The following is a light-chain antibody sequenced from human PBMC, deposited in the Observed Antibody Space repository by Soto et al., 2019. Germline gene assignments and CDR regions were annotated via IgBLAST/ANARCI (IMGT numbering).Light chain of an antibody. CDR3: QSYDSSLSGYV. V-gene: IGLV1-40*01. CDR1: SSNIGAGYE. J-gene: IGLJ1*01. Sequence: QSVLTQPPSVSEAPGQSVTISCTGSSSNIGAGYEAHWYQQVPGTAPKLLIYENNNRPSGVPDRSSGSKSGTSASLAITGLQAEDEAEYYCQSYDSSLSGYVFGTGTKLTVL. CDR2: ENN.